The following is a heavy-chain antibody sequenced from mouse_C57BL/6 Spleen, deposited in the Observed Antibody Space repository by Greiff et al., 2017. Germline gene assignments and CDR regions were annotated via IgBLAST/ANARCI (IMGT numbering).Heavy chain of an antibody. CDR2: IDPENGDT. CDR1: GFNINDDY. J-gene: IGHJ2*01. CDR3: TGGLRRFDY. V-gene: IGHV14-4*01. Sequence: EVQLQQSGAELVRPGASVKLSCTASGFNINDDYMHWVKQRPEQGLEWIGWIDPENGDTEYASKFQGKATITADTSSNTAYLQLSSLTSEDTAVYYCTGGLRRFDYWGQGTTLTVSS. D-gene: IGHD2-4*01.